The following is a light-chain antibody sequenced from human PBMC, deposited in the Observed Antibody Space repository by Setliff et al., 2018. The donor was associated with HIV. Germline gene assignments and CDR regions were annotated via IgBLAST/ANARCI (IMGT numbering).Light chain of an antibody. V-gene: IGLV2-8*01. CDR3: SSYAGSNNLGV. Sequence: QSVLTQPPSASGSPGQSVTISCTGTSSGVGGYNYVSWYQHHPGKAPKLIIYEVTKRRSGVPDRFAGSKSGNTASLTVSGLQAEDEADYYCSSYAGSNNLGVFGGGTKVTVL. CDR1: SSGVGGYNY. J-gene: IGLJ2*01. CDR2: EVT.